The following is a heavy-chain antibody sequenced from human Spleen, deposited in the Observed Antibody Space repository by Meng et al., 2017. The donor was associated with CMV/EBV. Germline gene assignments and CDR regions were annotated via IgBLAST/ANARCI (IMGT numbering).Heavy chain of an antibody. J-gene: IGHJ4*02. CDR3: AKDTNRWYQMDY. D-gene: IGHD2-15*01. V-gene: IGHV3-33*06. CDR2: IWFDGSNK. Sequence: SCAASGFTFSSYAMHWVRQAPGKGLEWVAVIWFDGSNKYYGDSVKGRFTISRDNSKNTVHLQMNSLRVEDTAVYYCAKDTNRWYQMDYWGQGTLVTVSS. CDR1: GFTFSSYA.